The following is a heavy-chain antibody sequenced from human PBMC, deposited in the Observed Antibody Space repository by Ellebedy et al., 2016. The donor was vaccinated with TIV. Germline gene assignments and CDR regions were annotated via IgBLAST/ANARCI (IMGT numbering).Heavy chain of an antibody. D-gene: IGHD6-19*01. CDR3: ARDLRHSSGWSSWYFDY. CDR1: GYTFTNYG. J-gene: IGHJ4*02. CDR2: ISAYNGNT. V-gene: IGHV1-18*01. Sequence: AASVKVSCKASGYTFTNYGVSWVRQAPGQGLEWMGWISAYNGNTNYVQRLQGRVTMTTDTSTSTAYMELRSLRSDDTAVYYCARDLRHSSGWSSWYFDYWGQGTLVTVSS.